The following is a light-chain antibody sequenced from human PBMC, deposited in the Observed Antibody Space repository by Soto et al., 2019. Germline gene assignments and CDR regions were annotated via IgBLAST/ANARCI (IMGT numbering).Light chain of an antibody. J-gene: IGLJ1*01. CDR1: SSNVGSYKL. CDR2: EVN. Sequence: QSALTQPASVSGSPGQSITISCTATSSNVGSYKLVSWYEQHPGKAPKLMIFEVNKRPSGVSNRFSGSKSGNTASLTISGLKVEDEADYYCCSSGGSPTYVVGTGTKANVL. CDR3: CSSGGSPTYV. V-gene: IGLV2-23*02.